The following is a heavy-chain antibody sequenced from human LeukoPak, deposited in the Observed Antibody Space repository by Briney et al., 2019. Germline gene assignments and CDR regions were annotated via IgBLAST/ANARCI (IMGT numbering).Heavy chain of an antibody. J-gene: IGHJ6*02. D-gene: IGHD2-15*01. CDR1: GFTFSSYW. V-gene: IGHV3-21*01. CDR2: ISTSSDYI. CDR3: ARVTLGFCSGGSCYGGYYYGMDV. Sequence: PGGSLRLSCAASGFTFSSYWMHWVRQAPGKGLEWVSSISTSSDYIYYTDSVKGRFTISRDNAKNSLYLQMNSLRAEDTALYCCARVTLGFCSGGSCYGGYYYGMDVWGQGTTVTVSS.